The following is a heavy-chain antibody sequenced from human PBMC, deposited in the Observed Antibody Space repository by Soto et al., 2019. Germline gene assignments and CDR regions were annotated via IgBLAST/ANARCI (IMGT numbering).Heavy chain of an antibody. CDR2: ISYDGILK. Sequence: GGSLRLSCEASGFTFSAFGMHWVRQAPGKGLEWVAIISYDGILKYYADPVKGRFTISRDTSKSALYLQMNSRRPEDTAVYYCAKDFKISGGHYGSLNYYYGMDVWGQGTTVTVSS. J-gene: IGHJ6*02. D-gene: IGHD3-10*01. V-gene: IGHV3-30*18. CDR3: AKDFKISGGHYGSLNYYYGMDV. CDR1: GFTFSAFG.